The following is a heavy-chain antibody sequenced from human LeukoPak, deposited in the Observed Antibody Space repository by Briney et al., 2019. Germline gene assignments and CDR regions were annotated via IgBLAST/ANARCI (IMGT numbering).Heavy chain of an antibody. V-gene: IGHV3-7*03. CDR1: GFTFSSYA. CDR2: IKQDGSEK. CDR3: ATLRKVRGVTIAYFAY. J-gene: IGHJ4*02. D-gene: IGHD3-10*01. Sequence: GGSLRLSCAASGFTFSSYAMSWVRQAPGKGLEWVANIKQDGSEKYYVDSVKGRFPISRDNAKNSLYLQMNSLRAEDTAVYYCATLRKVRGVTIAYFAYRGQGTLVTVSS.